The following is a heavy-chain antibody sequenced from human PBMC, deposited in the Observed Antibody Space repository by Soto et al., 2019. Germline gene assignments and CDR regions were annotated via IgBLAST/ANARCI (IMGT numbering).Heavy chain of an antibody. CDR2: ITATGDRT. CDR1: GFSFSTYS. V-gene: IGHV3-23*01. CDR3: ATMNGYFEY. J-gene: IGHJ4*02. D-gene: IGHD3-22*01. Sequence: SVRLSCADSGFSFSTYSMSWVRQTPGKGLEWVSAITATGDRTYYADSVTGRFTISRDNSKKTHYLQMTSLRAEDTAMYYCATMNGYFEYWGQGTPVTVSS.